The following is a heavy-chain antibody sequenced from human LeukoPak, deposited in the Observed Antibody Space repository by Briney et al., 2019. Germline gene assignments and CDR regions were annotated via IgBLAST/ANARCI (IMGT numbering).Heavy chain of an antibody. J-gene: IGHJ3*02. CDR3: AKQTDTTGSRGGAFDI. CDR2: ISNSGGST. CDR1: GFTFSNYA. Sequence: GGSLRLSCAASGFTFSNYAMSWVRQAPGKGLEWVSTISNSGGSTYSADSMKGRFTISRDNSKNTLFLQMSGLGAEDTAVYYCAKQTDTTGSRGGAFDIWGQGTMVTVSS. V-gene: IGHV3-23*01. D-gene: IGHD3-22*01.